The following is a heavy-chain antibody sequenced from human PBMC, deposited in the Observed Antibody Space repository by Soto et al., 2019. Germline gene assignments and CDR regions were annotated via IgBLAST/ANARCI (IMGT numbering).Heavy chain of an antibody. CDR1: GFTFSSYA. J-gene: IGHJ6*03. CDR2: ISSNGGST. D-gene: IGHD6-13*01. V-gene: IGHV3-64*01. Sequence: WGSLRLSCAASGFTFSSYAMHWVRQAPGKGLEYVSAISSNGGSTYYANSVKGRFTISRDNSKNTLYLQMGSLRAEDMAVYYCARALYSSSSRYYMDVWGKGTTVTVSS. CDR3: ARALYSSSSRYYMDV.